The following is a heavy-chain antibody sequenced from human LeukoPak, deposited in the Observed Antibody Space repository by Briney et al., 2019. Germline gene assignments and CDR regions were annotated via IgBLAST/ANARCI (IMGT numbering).Heavy chain of an antibody. D-gene: IGHD3-3*01. CDR1: GFTVSSNY. V-gene: IGHV3-20*04. J-gene: IGHJ4*02. CDR3: GRGKSRYDFWSGYYPDF. CDR2: INWNGGST. Sequence: GGSLRLSCAASGFTVSSNYMSWVRQAPGKGLEWVSSINWNGGSTNYADSVKGRFSISRDNAKNSLHLQMNNLRAEDTALYYCGRGKSRYDFWSGYYPDFWGQGTLVTVSS.